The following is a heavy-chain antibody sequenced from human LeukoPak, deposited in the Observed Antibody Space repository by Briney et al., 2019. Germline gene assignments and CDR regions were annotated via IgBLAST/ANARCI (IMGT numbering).Heavy chain of an antibody. J-gene: IGHJ6*03. CDR3: AGDIVVVPAAHVDYYYYMDV. CDR1: GGTFSSYA. V-gene: IGHV1-69*05. D-gene: IGHD2-2*01. Sequence: SVKVSCKASGGTFSSYAISWVRQAPGQGLEWMGGIIPIFGTANYAQKFQGRVTITTDESTSTAYMELSSLRSEDTAVYYCAGDIVVVPAAHVDYYYYMDVWGKGTTVTVSS. CDR2: IIPIFGTA.